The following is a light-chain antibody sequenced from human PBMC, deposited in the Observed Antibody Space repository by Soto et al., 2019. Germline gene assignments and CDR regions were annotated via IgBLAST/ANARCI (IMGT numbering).Light chain of an antibody. J-gene: IGLJ1*01. CDR2: EGN. Sequence: QSALTQPPSAPGSPGQSVAISCTGTSSDVGGYNYVSWYQQHPGKAPKLMIYEGNKRPSGVPDRFSGSKSCNTASLTVSGLQAEDEADYYCSSYAGSSNVFRAGTQVTVL. CDR3: SSYAGSSNV. V-gene: IGLV2-8*01. CDR1: SSDVGGYNY.